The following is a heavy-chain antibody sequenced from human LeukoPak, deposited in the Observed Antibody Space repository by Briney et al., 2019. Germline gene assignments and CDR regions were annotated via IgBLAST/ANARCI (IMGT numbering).Heavy chain of an antibody. CDR1: GFTFSNYW. D-gene: IGHD3-22*01. CDR2: INSDGSST. V-gene: IGHV3-74*01. CDR3: ARATYHYDSSGSRFDP. J-gene: IGHJ5*02. Sequence: GGSLRLSCAASGFTFSNYWMHWVRQAPGKGLVWVSRINSDGSSTSYADSVKGRFTISRDNAKNTLYLQMNCLRAEDTAVYYCARATYHYDSSGSRFDPWGQGTLVTVSS.